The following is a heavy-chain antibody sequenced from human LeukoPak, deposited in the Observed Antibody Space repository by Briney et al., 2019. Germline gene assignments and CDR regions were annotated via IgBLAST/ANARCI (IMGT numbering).Heavy chain of an antibody. V-gene: IGHV3-48*01. Sequence: PGGSLRLSCAASGFTFSSYSMNWVRQAPGKGLEWVSYISSSSSTIYYADSVKGRFTISRDNAKNSLYLQMNSLRAEDTAVYYCARGISGSYYVAYYYMDVWGKGTTVTVSS. J-gene: IGHJ6*03. CDR3: ARGISGSYYVAYYYMDV. D-gene: IGHD1-26*01. CDR2: ISSSSSTI. CDR1: GFTFSSYS.